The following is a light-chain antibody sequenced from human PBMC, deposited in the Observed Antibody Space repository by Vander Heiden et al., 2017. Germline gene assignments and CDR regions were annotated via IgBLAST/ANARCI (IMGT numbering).Light chain of an antibody. V-gene: IGLV8-61*01. Sequence: QPVVTQEPSSSVSPGVTVTLTCGFSSGSVSTSYCPSWNQQTPGQAPRTLIYSTNTRSSGVLDRFSGSILGNKAALTITGAQADDESDYYCVLYMGSGISGVFGGGTKLTVL. CDR3: VLYMGSGISGV. J-gene: IGLJ2*01. CDR1: SGSVSTSYC. CDR2: STN.